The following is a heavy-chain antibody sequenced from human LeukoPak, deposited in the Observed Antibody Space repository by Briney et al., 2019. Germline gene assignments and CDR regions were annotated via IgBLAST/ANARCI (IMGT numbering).Heavy chain of an antibody. D-gene: IGHD6-13*01. V-gene: IGHV4-30-2*01. CDR2: IYHSGST. J-gene: IGHJ4*02. Sequence: PSETLSLTCAVSGGSISSGGYSWSWIRQPPGKGLEWIGYIYHSGSTYYNPSLKSRVTISVDTSKNQFSLKLSSVTAADTAVYYCARGDSSSITYYFDYWGQGTLVTVSS. CDR1: GGSISSGGYS. CDR3: ARGDSSSITYYFDY.